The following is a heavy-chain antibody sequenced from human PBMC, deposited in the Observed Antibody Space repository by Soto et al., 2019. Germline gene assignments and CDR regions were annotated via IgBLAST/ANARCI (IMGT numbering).Heavy chain of an antibody. CDR3: ARRCSGGSCYTVTGDAFDI. Sequence: QLQLQESGLGLVKPSQTLSLTCAVSGGSISSGGYSWSWIRQPPGKGLEWIGYIYHTGSTYYNPSLKSRVTISVDRSKNQFSLKLSSVTAADTAVFYCARRCSGGSCYTVTGDAFDIWGQGTMVTVSS. V-gene: IGHV4-30-2*01. CDR2: IYHTGST. CDR1: GGSISSGGYS. J-gene: IGHJ3*02. D-gene: IGHD2-15*01.